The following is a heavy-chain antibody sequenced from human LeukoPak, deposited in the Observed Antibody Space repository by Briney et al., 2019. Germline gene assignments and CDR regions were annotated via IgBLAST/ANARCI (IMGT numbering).Heavy chain of an antibody. J-gene: IGHJ4*02. CDR1: GGTFSSYV. CDR2: IIPIFGTP. Sequence: SVKVSCKASGGTFSSYVSSWVRQAPGQGLEWMGGIIPIFGTPNNAQKFQGRVTITADESTSTAYMELSSLRSEDTAVYYCARERIAARSSVDYWGQGTLVTVSS. CDR3: ARERIAARSSVDY. V-gene: IGHV1-69*13. D-gene: IGHD6-6*01.